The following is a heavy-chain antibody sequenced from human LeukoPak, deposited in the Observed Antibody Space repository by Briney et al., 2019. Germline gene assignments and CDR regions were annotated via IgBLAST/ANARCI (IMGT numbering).Heavy chain of an antibody. V-gene: IGHV3-66*01. CDR2: IYSGGST. Sequence: GGSLRLSCAASGFTVSSNYMSWVRQAPGKGLEWVSVIYSGGSTYYADSVKGRFTISRDNSKNTLYLQMNSLRAEDTAVYYCARVGNEVVISSYYFDYWGQGTLVSVSS. CDR3: ARVGNEVVISSYYFDY. J-gene: IGHJ4*02. CDR1: GFTVSSNY. D-gene: IGHD3-22*01.